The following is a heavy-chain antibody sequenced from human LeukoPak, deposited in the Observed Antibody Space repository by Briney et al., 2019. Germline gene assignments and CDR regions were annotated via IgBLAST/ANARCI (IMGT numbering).Heavy chain of an antibody. J-gene: IGHJ4*02. V-gene: IGHV4-30-2*01. CDR1: GGSISSGGYS. CDR3: ARAPRGTALYCSGGSCYPHYFDY. Sequence: PSETLSLTRAVSGGSISSGGYSWSWIRQPPGKGLEWIGYIYRSGSTYYNPSLKSRVTISVDRSKNQFSLKLSSVTAADTAVYYCARAPRGTALYCSGGSCYPHYFDYWGQGTLVTVSS. CDR2: IYRSGST. D-gene: IGHD2-15*01.